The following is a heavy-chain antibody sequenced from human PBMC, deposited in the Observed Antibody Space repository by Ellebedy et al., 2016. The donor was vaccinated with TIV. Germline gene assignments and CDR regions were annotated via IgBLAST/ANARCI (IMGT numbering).Heavy chain of an antibody. CDR2: IYYRGST. J-gene: IGHJ5*02. Sequence: MPSETLSLTCTVSGGSISRYYWRWIRQPPGKGLEWTGYIYYRGSTNYHPSLKSRVTISVDTSKIQFSRKLSSVTAADTAKYYCARCYTGTNWFDPWGQGTLVTVSS. CDR1: GGSISRYY. CDR3: ARCYTGTNWFDP. V-gene: IGHV4-59*12. D-gene: IGHD2-2*02.